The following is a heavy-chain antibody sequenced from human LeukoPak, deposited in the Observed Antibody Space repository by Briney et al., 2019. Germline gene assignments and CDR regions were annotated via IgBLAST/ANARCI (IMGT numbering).Heavy chain of an antibody. J-gene: IGHJ4*02. CDR1: GFTFTSAW. CDR3: TTAYYHYVWGTYRTLTTGY. Sequence: KPGGSLRLSCAASGFTFTSAWMSWVRQAPGKGLEWLGRIKSKSDGGTASYPFPVQGRFTISRDDSRNMLYLQMNSLKIEDTAVYYCTTAYYHYVWGTYRTLTTGYWGQGTLVTVSS. V-gene: IGHV3-15*01. D-gene: IGHD3-16*02. CDR2: IKSKSDGGTA.